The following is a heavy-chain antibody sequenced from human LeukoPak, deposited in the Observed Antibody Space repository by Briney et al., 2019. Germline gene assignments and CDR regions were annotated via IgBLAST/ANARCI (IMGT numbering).Heavy chain of an antibody. CDR1: GFTVSSNY. J-gene: IGHJ4*02. Sequence: PGGSLRLSCAASGFTVSSNYMSWVRQAPGKGLEWVSVIYSGGSTYYAGSVKGRFTISRDNSKNTLYLQMNSLRAEDTAVYCCARELLHYYGSGSYFYYFDYWGQGTLVTVSS. V-gene: IGHV3-53*01. D-gene: IGHD3-10*01. CDR3: ARELLHYYGSGSYFYYFDY. CDR2: IYSGGST.